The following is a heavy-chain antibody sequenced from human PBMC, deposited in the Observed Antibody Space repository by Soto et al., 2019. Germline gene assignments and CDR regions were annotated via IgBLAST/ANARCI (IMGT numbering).Heavy chain of an antibody. J-gene: IGHJ5*02. Sequence: TLSLACTVSGAAMSSGGYDWASIRQSPGKGLEWIGYIYYSGSTYYNPSLESRVAISLDTSRSQFSLTLQSVTAADTAIYYCARDRHNNFFDPWGQGTLVTVSS. D-gene: IGHD6-6*01. CDR3: ARDRHNNFFDP. CDR2: IYYSGST. V-gene: IGHV4-31*03. CDR1: GAAMSSGGYD.